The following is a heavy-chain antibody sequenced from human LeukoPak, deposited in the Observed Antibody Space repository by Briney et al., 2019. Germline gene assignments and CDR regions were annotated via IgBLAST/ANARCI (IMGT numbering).Heavy chain of an antibody. CDR2: IYYSGST. D-gene: IGHD3-9*01. J-gene: IGHJ4*02. V-gene: IGHV4-59*08. Sequence: PSETLSLTCSVSRGSLNSYYWSWIRQSPGKGLECIGYIYYSGSTTYNPSLKSRVTISVDTSKDQFSLKLSSVTAADTAVYYCARHVWLQPFDYWGQGTLVTVSS. CDR3: ARHVWLQPFDY. CDR1: RGSLNSYY.